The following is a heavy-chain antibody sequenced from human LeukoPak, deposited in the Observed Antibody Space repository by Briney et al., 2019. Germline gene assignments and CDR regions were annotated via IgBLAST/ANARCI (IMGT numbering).Heavy chain of an antibody. V-gene: IGHV1-69*05. CDR1: GGTFSSYA. CDR3: ASYYYGSGSYYNHETFDY. D-gene: IGHD3-10*01. Sequence: SVKVSCKASGGTFSSYAISWVRQAPGQGLEWIGRIIPIFGTANYAQKFQGRVTITTDESTSTAYMELSSLRSEDTAVYYCASYYYGSGSYYNHETFDYWGQGTLVTVSS. CDR2: IIPIFGTA. J-gene: IGHJ4*02.